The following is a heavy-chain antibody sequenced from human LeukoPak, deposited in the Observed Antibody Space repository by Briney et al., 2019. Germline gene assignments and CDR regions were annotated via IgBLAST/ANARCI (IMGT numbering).Heavy chain of an antibody. D-gene: IGHD4-17*01. CDR3: TSMTTVTTYYFDY. Sequence: GGSLRLSCTSTGFTFGDYAMTWVREAPGKELEWVGFIRSKAYGGTTEYAASVKGRFTISRDDSKSIAYLQMNSLKTEDTAVYYCTSMTTVTTYYFDYWGQGTLVTVSS. V-gene: IGHV3-49*04. J-gene: IGHJ4*02. CDR2: IRSKAYGGTT. CDR1: GFTFGDYA.